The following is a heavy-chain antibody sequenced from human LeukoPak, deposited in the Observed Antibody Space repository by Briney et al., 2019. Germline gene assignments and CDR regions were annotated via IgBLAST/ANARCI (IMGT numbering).Heavy chain of an antibody. CDR2: ISYDGSNK. CDR3: ASEVLLSY. D-gene: IGHD3-10*01. Sequence: GRSLRLSCAASGFTFSSYAMHWVRQAPGKGLEWVAVISYDGSNKYYADSVKGRFTISRDNFKNTLYLQMNSLRAEDTAVYYCASEVLLSYWGQGTLVTVSS. J-gene: IGHJ4*02. CDR1: GFTFSSYA. V-gene: IGHV3-30*04.